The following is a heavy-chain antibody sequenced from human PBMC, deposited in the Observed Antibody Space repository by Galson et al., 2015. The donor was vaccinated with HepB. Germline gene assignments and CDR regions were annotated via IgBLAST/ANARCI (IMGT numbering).Heavy chain of an antibody. D-gene: IGHD3-10*01. CDR3: ATNLNFGELSPTKGREY. CDR1: GGTFSSYA. CDR2: IIPIFGTA. Sequence: SVKVSCKASGGTFSSYAISWVRQAPGQGLEWMGGIIPIFGTANYAQKFQGRVTITADESTSTAYMELSSLRSEDTAVYYCATNLNFGELSPTKGREYWGQGTLVTVSS. V-gene: IGHV1-69*13. J-gene: IGHJ4*02.